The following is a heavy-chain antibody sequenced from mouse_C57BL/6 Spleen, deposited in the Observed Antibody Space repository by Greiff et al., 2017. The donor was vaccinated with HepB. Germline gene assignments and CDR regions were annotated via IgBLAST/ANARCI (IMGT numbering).Heavy chain of an antibody. Sequence: VQLQESGAELVRPGASVTLSCKASGYTFTDYEMHWVKQTPVHGLEWIGAIDPETGGTAYNQKFKGKAILTADKSSSTAYMELRSLTSEDSAVYYCTRTITTVAHYWGQGTTLTVSS. CDR2: IDPETGGT. J-gene: IGHJ2*01. D-gene: IGHD1-1*01. CDR1: GYTFTDYE. CDR3: TRTITTVAHY. V-gene: IGHV1-15*01.